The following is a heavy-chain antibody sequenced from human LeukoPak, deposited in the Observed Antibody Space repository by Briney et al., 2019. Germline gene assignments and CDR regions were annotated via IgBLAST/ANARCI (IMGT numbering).Heavy chain of an antibody. V-gene: IGHV3-23*01. CDR3: AKERPSRWLRLTCYFDY. CDR2: ISGSGGNT. Sequence: PGGSLRLSCAASGFTFSNYVMSWVRQVPGKGLEWVSTISGSGGNTFYADSVKGRFTISRDNSKDTLYLRMDSLRADDTAIYYCAKERPSRWLRLTCYFDYWGQGTLVTVSS. D-gene: IGHD5-12*01. J-gene: IGHJ4*02. CDR1: GFTFSNYV.